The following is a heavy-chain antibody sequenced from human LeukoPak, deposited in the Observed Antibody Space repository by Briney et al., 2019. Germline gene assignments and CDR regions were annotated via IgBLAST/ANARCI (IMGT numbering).Heavy chain of an antibody. J-gene: IGHJ4*02. CDR3: ARDRGSSMVTDPFDY. Sequence: PGGSLRLSCAASGFTFSSYWMSWVRQAPGKGLEWVANIKQDGSEKYYVGSVKGRFTISRDNAKNSLYLQMNSLRAEDTAVYYCARDRGSSMVTDPFDYWGQGTLVTVSS. D-gene: IGHD5-18*01. CDR1: GFTFSSYW. V-gene: IGHV3-7*01. CDR2: IKQDGSEK.